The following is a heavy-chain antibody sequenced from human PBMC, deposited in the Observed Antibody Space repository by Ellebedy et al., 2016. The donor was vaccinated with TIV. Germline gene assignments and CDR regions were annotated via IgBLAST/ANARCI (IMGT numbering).Heavy chain of an antibody. J-gene: IGHJ6*02. V-gene: IGHV3-11*01. Sequence: GESLKISXAASGFTFSDYYMSWIRQAPGKGLEWVSYISSSGSTIYYADSVKGRFTISRDNAKNSLYLQMNSLRAEDTAVYYCARGDTTMVRGVIRYYYYGMDVWGQGTTVTVSS. CDR3: ARGDTTMVRGVIRYYYYGMDV. CDR1: GFTFSDYY. D-gene: IGHD3-10*01. CDR2: ISSSGSTI.